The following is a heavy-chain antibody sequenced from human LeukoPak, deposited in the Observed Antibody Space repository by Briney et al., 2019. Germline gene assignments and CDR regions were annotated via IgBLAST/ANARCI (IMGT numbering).Heavy chain of an antibody. Sequence: ASLKVSCKASGYTFTSYEINWVRQATGQGLEWMGWMNPNSGNTGYAQKFQGRVTMTRNTSISTAYMELSSLRSEDTAVYYCARGPYSSSWYFYYYYGMDVWGQGTTVTVSS. D-gene: IGHD6-13*01. J-gene: IGHJ6*02. CDR2: MNPNSGNT. CDR3: ARGPYSSSWYFYYYYGMDV. CDR1: GYTFTSYE. V-gene: IGHV1-8*01.